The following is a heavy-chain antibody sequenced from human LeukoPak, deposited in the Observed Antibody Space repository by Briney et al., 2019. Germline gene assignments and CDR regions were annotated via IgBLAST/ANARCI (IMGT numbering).Heavy chain of an antibody. Sequence: SETLSLTCTVSGGSVSSGSYYWSWIRQPPGKGLEWIGYIYYSGSTNYNPSLKSRVTISVDTSKNQFSLKLSSVTAADTAVYYCASGYCSGGSCYSSFDYWGQGTLVTVSS. CDR3: ASGYCSGGSCYSSFDY. CDR2: IYYSGST. V-gene: IGHV4-61*01. D-gene: IGHD2-15*01. CDR1: GGSVSSGSYY. J-gene: IGHJ4*02.